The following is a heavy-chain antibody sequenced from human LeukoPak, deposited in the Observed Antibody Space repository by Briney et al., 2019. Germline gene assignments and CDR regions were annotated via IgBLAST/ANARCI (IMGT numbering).Heavy chain of an antibody. Sequence: PGGSLRLSCAASGFTFDDYAMHWVRQAPGKGLEWVSGISWNSGSIGYADSVKGRFTISRDNAKNSLYLQMNSLRAEDTALYYCAKDIRHLGSSWYGDYYYYGMDVWGQGTTVTVSS. CDR1: GFTFDDYA. V-gene: IGHV3-9*01. CDR3: AKDIRHLGSSWYGDYYYYGMDV. D-gene: IGHD6-13*01. CDR2: ISWNSGSI. J-gene: IGHJ6*02.